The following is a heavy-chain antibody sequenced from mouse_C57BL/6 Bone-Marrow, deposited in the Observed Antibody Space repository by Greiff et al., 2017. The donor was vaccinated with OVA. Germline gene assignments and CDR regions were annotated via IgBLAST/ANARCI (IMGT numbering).Heavy chain of an antibody. CDR1: GYTFTSYW. CDR2: IYPGSGST. D-gene: IGHD1-1*01. J-gene: IGHJ1*03. CDR3: ARRIDYDGSSYEDWYFDV. V-gene: IGHV1-55*01. Sequence: VQLQQPGAELVKPGASVKMSCKASGYTFTSYWITWVKQRPGQGLEWIGDIYPGSGSTNYNEKFKSKATLTVDTSSSTAYMQLSRLTSEDSAVYYCARRIDYDGSSYEDWYFDVWGTGTTVTVSS.